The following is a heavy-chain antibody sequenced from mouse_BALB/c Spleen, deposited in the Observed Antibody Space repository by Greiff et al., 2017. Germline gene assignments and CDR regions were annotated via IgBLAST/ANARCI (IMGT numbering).Heavy chain of an antibody. J-gene: IGHJ3*01. CDR2: ISSGSSTI. CDR3: ARIHYYGYEAY. D-gene: IGHD1-2*01. V-gene: IGHV5-17*02. CDR1: GFTFSSFG. Sequence: EVQGVESGGGLVQPGGSRKLSCAASGFTFSSFGMHWVRQAPEKGLEWVAYISSGSSTIYYADTVKGRFTISRDNPKNTLFLQMTSLRSEDTAVYYCARIHYYGYEAYWGQGTLVTVSA.